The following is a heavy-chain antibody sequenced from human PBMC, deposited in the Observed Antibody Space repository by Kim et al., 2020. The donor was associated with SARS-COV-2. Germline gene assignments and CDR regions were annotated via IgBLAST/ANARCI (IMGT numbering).Heavy chain of an antibody. V-gene: IGHV1-46*01. Sequence: YAQTFQSRVTRTRDTSPRTVYMELSSLRSEDTAVYYCARGYSAYEVFDYWGQGTLVTVSS. D-gene: IGHD5-12*01. J-gene: IGHJ4*02. CDR3: ARGYSAYEVFDY.